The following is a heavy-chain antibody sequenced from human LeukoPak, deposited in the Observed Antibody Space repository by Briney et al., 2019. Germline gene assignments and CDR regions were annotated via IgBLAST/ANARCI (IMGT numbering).Heavy chain of an antibody. V-gene: IGHV4-39*07. CDR1: GGSISSSSYY. Sequence: PSETLSLTCTVSGGSISSSSYYWGWIRQPPGKGLEWIGSIYYSGSTYYNPSLKSRVTISVDTSKNQFSLKLSSVTAADTAVYYCAREEYCSSTSCYFYAFDIWGQGTMVTVSS. D-gene: IGHD2-2*01. CDR2: IYYSGST. CDR3: AREEYCSSTSCYFYAFDI. J-gene: IGHJ3*02.